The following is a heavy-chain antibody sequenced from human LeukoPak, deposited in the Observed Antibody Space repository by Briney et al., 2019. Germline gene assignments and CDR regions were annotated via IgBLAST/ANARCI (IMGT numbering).Heavy chain of an antibody. J-gene: IGHJ4*02. D-gene: IGHD6-13*01. CDR2: ISWNSGSI. CDR3: AKGPGVAAADY. Sequence: GGSLRLSCAASGFTFDDYAMHWVRQAPGKGLEWVSGISWNSGSIGYADSVKGRFTISRDNSKNTLYLQMNSLRAEDTAVYYCAKGPGVAAADYWGQGTLVTVSS. V-gene: IGHV3-9*01. CDR1: GFTFDDYA.